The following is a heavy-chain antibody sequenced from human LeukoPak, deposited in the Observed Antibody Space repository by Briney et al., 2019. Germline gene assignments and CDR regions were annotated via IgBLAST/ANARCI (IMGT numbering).Heavy chain of an antibody. CDR2: ISSNGGST. J-gene: IGHJ4*02. CDR1: GFTFRNYA. CDR3: ARGGSIAARPIDY. V-gene: IGHV3-64*01. D-gene: IGHD6-6*01. Sequence: TGGSLRLSCAASGFTFRNYAVSWVRQAPGKGLEYVSAISSNGGSTYYANSVKGRFTISRDNSKNTLFLQMGSLRAEDMAVYYCARGGSIAARPIDYWGQGTLVTVSS.